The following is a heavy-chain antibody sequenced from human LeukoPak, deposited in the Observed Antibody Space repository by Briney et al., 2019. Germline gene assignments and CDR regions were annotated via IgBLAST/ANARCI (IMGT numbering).Heavy chain of an antibody. Sequence: SETLSLTCTVSGGSSSSYFWSWIRQPPGKGLEWIGYMYYTGSTYYNPSLKSRATISADTSKNQFSLKLSSVTAADTAVYYCARDYGDYGVLDYWGQGTLVTVSS. D-gene: IGHD4-17*01. CDR3: ARDYGDYGVLDY. J-gene: IGHJ4*02. CDR2: MYYTGST. V-gene: IGHV4-59*01. CDR1: GGSSSSYF.